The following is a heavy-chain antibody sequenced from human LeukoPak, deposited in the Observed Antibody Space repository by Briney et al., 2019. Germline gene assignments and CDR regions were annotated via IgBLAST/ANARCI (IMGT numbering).Heavy chain of an antibody. Sequence: GGSLRLSCAASGFTFSSYAMTWVRQAPGKGLEWVSLSGSGGSTHYADSVKGRFTISRDNSKNTLYLQMNSLRAEDTAVYYCAKSDGDAEYFQHWGQGTLVTVSS. J-gene: IGHJ1*01. CDR1: GFTFSSYA. V-gene: IGHV3-23*01. CDR3: AKSDGDAEYFQH. CDR2: SGSGGST.